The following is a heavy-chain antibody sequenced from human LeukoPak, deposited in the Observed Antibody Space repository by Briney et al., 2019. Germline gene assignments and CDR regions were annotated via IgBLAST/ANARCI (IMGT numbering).Heavy chain of an antibody. V-gene: IGHV4-34*01. CDR2: INHSGST. CDR1: GGSFSGYY. D-gene: IGHD2-2*01. CDR3: ARRHSSIVVVPADDYGMDV. Sequence: SETLSLTCAVYGGSFSGYYWSWIRQPPGKGLEWIGEINHSGSTNYNPSLKSRVTISVDTSKNQFSLKLSSVTAADTAVYYCARRHSSIVVVPADDYGMDVWGQGTTVTVSS. J-gene: IGHJ6*02.